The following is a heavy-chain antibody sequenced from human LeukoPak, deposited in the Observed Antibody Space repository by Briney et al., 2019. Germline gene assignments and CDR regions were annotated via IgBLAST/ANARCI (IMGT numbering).Heavy chain of an antibody. CDR2: IYYSGST. D-gene: IGHD6-13*01. V-gene: IGHV4-39*01. CDR3: ARLAGADYYFGMDV. CDR1: GGSISSSTYY. Sequence: SETLSLTCTVSGGSISSSTYYWGWIRQPPGKGLEWIGSIYYSGSTYYNPSLKSQVTISVDTSKNQFSLKLSSVTAADTAVYYCARLAGADYYFGMDVWGQGTTVTVSS. J-gene: IGHJ6*02.